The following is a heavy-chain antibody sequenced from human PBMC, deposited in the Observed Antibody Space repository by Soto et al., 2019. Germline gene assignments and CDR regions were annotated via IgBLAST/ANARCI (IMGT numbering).Heavy chain of an antibody. CDR3: ARDPRAATYYYYYYMDV. CDR2: IIPIFGTA. CDR1: GGTFSSYA. D-gene: IGHD2-15*01. J-gene: IGHJ6*03. V-gene: IGHV1-69*13. Sequence: ASVKVSCKASGGTFSSYAISWVRQAPGQGLEWMGGIIPIFGTANYAQKFQGRVTITADESTSTAYMELSSLRSEDTAVYYCARDPRAATYYYYYYMDVWGKGTTVTVSS.